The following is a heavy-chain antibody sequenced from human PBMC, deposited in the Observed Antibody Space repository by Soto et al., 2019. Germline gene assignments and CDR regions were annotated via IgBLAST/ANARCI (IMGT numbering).Heavy chain of an antibody. CDR3: AHRRWNKRITIFGVVTLPSDGNMDV. Sequence: SGPTLVNPTQTLTLTCTFSGFSLSTSGVGVGWIRQPPGKALEWLALIYWDDDKRYSPSLKSRLTITKDTSKNQVVLTMTNMDPVDTATYYCAHRRWNKRITIFGVVTLPSDGNMDVWGKGTTVTVSS. V-gene: IGHV2-5*02. CDR2: IYWDDDK. J-gene: IGHJ6*03. CDR1: GFSLSTSGVG. D-gene: IGHD3-3*01.